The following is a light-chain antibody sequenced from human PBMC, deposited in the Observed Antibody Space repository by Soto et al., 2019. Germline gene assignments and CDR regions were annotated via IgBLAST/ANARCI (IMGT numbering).Light chain of an antibody. J-gene: IGKJ4*01. CDR1: QSVSSN. CDR2: GAS. V-gene: IGKV3-15*01. Sequence: EIVMTQSPATLSVSPGERAILSCRASQSVSSNLAWYQQKPGQAPRLLIYGASDRATGIPARFSGSGSGTEFTLTISSPQSEDFAVYYCQQYNNWPALTFGGGTKVEIK. CDR3: QQYNNWPALT.